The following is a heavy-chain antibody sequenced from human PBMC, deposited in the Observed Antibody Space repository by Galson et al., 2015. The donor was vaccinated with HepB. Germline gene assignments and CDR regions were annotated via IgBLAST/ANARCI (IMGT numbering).Heavy chain of an antibody. V-gene: IGHV3-48*02. D-gene: IGHD1-26*01. CDR3: ARESGSYYYYYGMDV. CDR1: GFTFSSYS. Sequence: SLRLSCAASGFTFSSYSMNWVRQAPGKGLEWVSYIRSSGSTIYYADSVKGRITISRDNAKNSLYLQMNSLRDEDTAVYYCARESGSYYYYYGMDVWGQGTTVTVSS. CDR2: IRSSGSTI. J-gene: IGHJ6*02.